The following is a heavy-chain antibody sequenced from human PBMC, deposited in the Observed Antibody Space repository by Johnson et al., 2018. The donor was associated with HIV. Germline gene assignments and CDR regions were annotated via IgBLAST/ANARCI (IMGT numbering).Heavy chain of an antibody. D-gene: IGHD6-19*01. CDR2: IYSGGST. Sequence: VQLVESGGGLVQPGGSLRLSCAASGFTVRSDYMNWVRQAPGKGLEWVSIIYSGGSTKYADSVKGRFIISSDNSKNRLFLQMNSLRAEDTALYYCVRQQWLVREDFPGGFDIWGQGTMVTVS. V-gene: IGHV3-53*01. J-gene: IGHJ3*02. CDR3: VRQQWLVREDFPGGFDI. CDR1: GFTVRSDY.